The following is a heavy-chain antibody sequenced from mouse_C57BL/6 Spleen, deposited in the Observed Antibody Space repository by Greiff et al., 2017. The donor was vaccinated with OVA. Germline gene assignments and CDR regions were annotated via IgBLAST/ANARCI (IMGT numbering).Heavy chain of an antibody. Sequence: VQLQQSGPELVKPGASVKISCKASGYTFTDYYMNWVKQSHGKSLEWIGDINPNNGGTSYNQKFKGKATLTVDKSTSTAYMELRSLTSDDSAVYYCARTWFAYWGQGTLVTVSA. CDR2: INPNNGGT. CDR1: GYTFTDYY. V-gene: IGHV1-26*01. CDR3: ARTWFAY. J-gene: IGHJ3*01.